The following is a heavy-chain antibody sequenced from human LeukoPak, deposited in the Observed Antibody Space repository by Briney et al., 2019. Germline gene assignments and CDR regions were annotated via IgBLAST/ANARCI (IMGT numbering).Heavy chain of an antibody. CDR2: INSDGSST. J-gene: IGHJ4*02. CDR1: GFTLSSYW. Sequence: GGSLRLSCAASGFTLSSYWMHWVRHAPGKGLVWVSRINSDGSSTSYADSVKGRFTISRDNSKNTLYLQMNSPRAEDTAAYYCAKDGNWARFENWGQGTLVTVSS. CDR3: AKDGNWARFEN. V-gene: IGHV3-74*01. D-gene: IGHD7-27*01.